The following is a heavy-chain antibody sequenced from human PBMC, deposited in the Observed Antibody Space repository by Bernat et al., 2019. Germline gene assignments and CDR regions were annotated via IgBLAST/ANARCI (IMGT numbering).Heavy chain of an antibody. D-gene: IGHD3-3*01. Sequence: VQLVESGGGVVQPGRSLRLSCAASGFTFSSYGMHWVRQAPGKGLEWVAVIWYDGSNKYYADSVKGRFTISRDNSKNTLYLQMNSLRAEDTAVYYCARSGGITIFGGSVDYFDYWGQGTLVTVSS. J-gene: IGHJ4*02. CDR1: GFTFSSYG. V-gene: IGHV3-33*01. CDR2: IWYDGSNK. CDR3: ARSGGITIFGGSVDYFDY.